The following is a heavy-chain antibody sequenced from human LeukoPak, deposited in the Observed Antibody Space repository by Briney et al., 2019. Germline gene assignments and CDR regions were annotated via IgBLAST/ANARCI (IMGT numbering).Heavy chain of an antibody. V-gene: IGHV4-59*01. Sequence: SETLSLTCAVYGGSFSSYYWSWIRQPPGKGLEWIGYIYYSGSTNYNPSLKSRVTISVDTSKNQFSLKLSSVTAADTAVYYCARDYDSSGYYSRDAFDIWGQGTMVTVSS. CDR3: ARDYDSSGYYSRDAFDI. D-gene: IGHD3-22*01. CDR2: IYYSGST. CDR1: GGSFSSYY. J-gene: IGHJ3*02.